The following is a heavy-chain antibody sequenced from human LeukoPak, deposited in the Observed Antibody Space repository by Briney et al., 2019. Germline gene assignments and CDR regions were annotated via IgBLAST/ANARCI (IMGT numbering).Heavy chain of an antibody. CDR3: ARLGGYSYYYYGMDV. V-gene: IGHV5-51*01. D-gene: IGHD5-12*01. CDR2: IYPGDSDT. J-gene: IGHJ6*02. CDR1: GYSFTSYW. Sequence: GESLKISCKGSGYSFTSYWIGWVRQMPGKGLEWMGIIYPGDSDTRYSPSFQGQVTISADKSISTAYLQWSSLKASDTAMHYCARLGGYSYYYYGMDVWGQGTTVTVSS.